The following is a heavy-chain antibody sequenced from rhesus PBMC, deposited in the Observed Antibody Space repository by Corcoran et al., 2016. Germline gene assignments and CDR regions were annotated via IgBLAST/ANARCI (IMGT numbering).Heavy chain of an antibody. Sequence: EVQLVESGGGLVQPGGSLRLSCAASGFTSSSSAMHWVRQAPGKGLEGVGRIRSKSNNYETGYAASVKGRFTISRDDSKNTAYLQMNSLKTEDTAVYYCTTDPGSYGNHFDYWGQGVLVTVSS. CDR2: IRSKSNNYET. CDR3: TTDPGSYGNHFDY. J-gene: IGHJ4*01. V-gene: IGHV3-118*01. CDR1: GFTSSSSA. D-gene: IGHD4-35*01.